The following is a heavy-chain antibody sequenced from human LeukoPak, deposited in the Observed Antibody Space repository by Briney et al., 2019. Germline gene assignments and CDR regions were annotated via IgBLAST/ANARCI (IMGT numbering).Heavy chain of an antibody. Sequence: GGSLRLSCAASGFTFSSYWMHWVRQAPGKGLVWVSRINSDGSSTSYADSVKGRFTISRDNAKNTLYLQMNSLRAEDTAVYYCAREIAFPWEPLDYWGQGTLVTVSS. V-gene: IGHV3-74*01. D-gene: IGHD1-26*01. CDR2: INSDGSST. CDR3: AREIAFPWEPLDY. J-gene: IGHJ4*02. CDR1: GFTFSSYW.